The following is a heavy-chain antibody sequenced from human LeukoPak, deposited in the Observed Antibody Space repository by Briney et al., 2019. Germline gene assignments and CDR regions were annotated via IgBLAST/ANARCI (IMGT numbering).Heavy chain of an antibody. CDR3: ARVGSSWDILDY. J-gene: IGHJ4*02. D-gene: IGHD6-13*01. V-gene: IGHV3-7*01. CDR2: IKEDETEI. CDR1: GFTFTNYW. Sequence: PGRSLRLSCTASGFTFTNYWMSWVRQAPGKGLEWVANIKEDETEIRYLDSVKGRFTISRDNAKNSLYLQMDSLRAKDTAVYYCARVGSSWDILDYWGQGTLVTVSS.